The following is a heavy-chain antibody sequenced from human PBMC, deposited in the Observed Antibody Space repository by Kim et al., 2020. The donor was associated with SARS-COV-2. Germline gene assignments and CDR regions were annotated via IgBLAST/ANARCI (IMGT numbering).Heavy chain of an antibody. J-gene: IGHJ6*02. Sequence: ASVKVSCKLSGYTLTELSMHWVRQAPGKGLEWMGGFDPEDGETIYAQKFQGRVTMTEDTSTDTAYMELSSLRSEDTAVYYCATELYYDILTGYYHYYGMDVWGQGPTVTVSS. V-gene: IGHV1-24*01. CDR3: ATELYYDILTGYYHYYGMDV. D-gene: IGHD3-9*01. CDR1: GYTLTELS. CDR2: FDPEDGET.